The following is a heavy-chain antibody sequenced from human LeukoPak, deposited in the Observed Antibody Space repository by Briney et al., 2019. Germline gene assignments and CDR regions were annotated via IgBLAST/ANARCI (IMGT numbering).Heavy chain of an antibody. D-gene: IGHD6-13*01. CDR3: ATSPYSSSWSDP. CDR1: GYTFTSYG. Sequence: ASVKVPCRASGYTFTSYGISWVRQAPGQGLEWMGWISAYNGNTNYAQKLQGRVTMITDTSTSTAYMELRSLRSDDTAVYYCATSPYSSSWSDPWGQGTLVTVSS. J-gene: IGHJ5*02. CDR2: ISAYNGNT. V-gene: IGHV1-18*01.